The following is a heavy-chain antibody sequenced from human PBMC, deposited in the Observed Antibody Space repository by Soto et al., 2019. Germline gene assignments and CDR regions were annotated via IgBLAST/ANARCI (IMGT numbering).Heavy chain of an antibody. Sequence: QVQLVESGGGVVQPGRSLRLSCAASGFTFSSYGMHWVRQAPGKGLEWVAVIWYDGSNKYYADSVKGRFTISRDNSKNTLYLQMNSLRAEDTAVYYCARDHSSRQSYYYYGMDVWGQGTTVTVSS. CDR3: ARDHSSRQSYYYYGMDV. CDR1: GFTFSSYG. J-gene: IGHJ6*02. V-gene: IGHV3-33*01. D-gene: IGHD6-13*01. CDR2: IWYDGSNK.